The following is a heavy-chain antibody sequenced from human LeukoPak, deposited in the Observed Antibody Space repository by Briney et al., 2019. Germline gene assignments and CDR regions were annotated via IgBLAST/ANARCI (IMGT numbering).Heavy chain of an antibody. J-gene: IGHJ5*02. Sequence: SETLSLTCTFSGGSISSGGYYWSWIRQHPGKGLEWIGYIYYSESTYYNPSLKSRVTISVDTSKNQFSLKLSSVTAADTAVYYCARTGGVAATTPGAYWFDPWGQGTLVTVSS. CDR1: GGSISSGGYY. CDR3: ARTGGVAATTPGAYWFDP. D-gene: IGHD2-15*01. V-gene: IGHV4-31*03. CDR2: IYYSEST.